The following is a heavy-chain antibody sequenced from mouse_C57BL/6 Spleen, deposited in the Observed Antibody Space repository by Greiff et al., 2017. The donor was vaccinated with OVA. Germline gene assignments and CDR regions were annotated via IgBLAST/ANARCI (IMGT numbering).Heavy chain of an antibody. CDR3: ARDYGFAY. D-gene: IGHD2-4*01. V-gene: IGHV1-54*01. CDR1: GYAFTNYL. Sequence: QVQLQQSGAELVRPGPSVKVSCKASGYAFTNYLIEWVKQRPGQGLEWIGVINPGSGGTNYNEKFKGKATLTADKSSSTAYMQLSSLTSEDSAVYFCARDYGFAYWGQGTLVTVSA. J-gene: IGHJ3*01. CDR2: INPGSGGT.